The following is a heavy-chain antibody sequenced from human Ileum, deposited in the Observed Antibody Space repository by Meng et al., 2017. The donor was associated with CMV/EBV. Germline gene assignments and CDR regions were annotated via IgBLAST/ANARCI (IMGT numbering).Heavy chain of an antibody. D-gene: IGHD6-13*01. CDR2: TYYRSKWFN. V-gene: IGHV6-1*01. Sequence: QVKLQQSGPGLVKTAQTLFLTGAISGDSVSSTTVTWNWIRQSPSRGLEWLGRTYYRSKWFNDYALSVRGRITINPDISKNQLSLQLNSVTPEDTAVYYCVRLTGNSWLDYWGRGTLVTVSS. CDR1: GDSVSSTTVT. J-gene: IGHJ4*02. CDR3: VRLTGNSWLDY.